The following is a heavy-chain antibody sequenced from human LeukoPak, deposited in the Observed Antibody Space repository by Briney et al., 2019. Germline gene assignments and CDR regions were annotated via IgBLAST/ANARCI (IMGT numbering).Heavy chain of an antibody. CDR1: GFTFSSYS. V-gene: IGHV3-21*01. Sequence: GGSLRLSCAASGFTFSSYSMNWVRQAPGKGLEWVSSISSSSTYIYYADSVKGRFTISRDNAKNSLYLQMNSLRAEDTAVYYCARIGHYYYYYMDVWGKGTTVTVSS. CDR2: ISSSSTYI. J-gene: IGHJ6*03. CDR3: ARIGHYYYYYMDV.